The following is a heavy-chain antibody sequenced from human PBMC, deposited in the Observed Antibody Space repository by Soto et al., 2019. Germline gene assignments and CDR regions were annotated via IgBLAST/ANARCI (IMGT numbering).Heavy chain of an antibody. Sequence: SQTLSLTCAISGDSVSSNSAAWNWIRQSPSRGLEWLGRTYYRSKWYNDYAVSVKSRITINPDTSKNQFSLQLNSVTPEDTAVYYWARVMVVVVAATQVWWFDPWGQGTLVTVSS. D-gene: IGHD2-15*01. V-gene: IGHV6-1*01. CDR3: ARVMVVVVAATQVWWFDP. CDR1: GDSVSSNSAA. J-gene: IGHJ5*02. CDR2: TYYRSKWYN.